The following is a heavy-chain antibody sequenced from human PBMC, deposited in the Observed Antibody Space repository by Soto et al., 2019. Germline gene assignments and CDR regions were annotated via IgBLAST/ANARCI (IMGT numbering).Heavy chain of an antibody. CDR1: GHTFTGYY. J-gene: IGHJ6*02. CDR2: INPSGGST. D-gene: IGHD3-10*01. Sequence: ASVKVSCKASGHTFTGYYMHWVRQAPGQGLEWMGWINPSGGSTSYAQKFQGRVTMTRDTSTSTVYMELSSLRSEDTAFYYCARDMVRGVIVWGMDVWGQGTRVTVSS. CDR3: ARDMVRGVIVWGMDV. V-gene: IGHV1-46*01.